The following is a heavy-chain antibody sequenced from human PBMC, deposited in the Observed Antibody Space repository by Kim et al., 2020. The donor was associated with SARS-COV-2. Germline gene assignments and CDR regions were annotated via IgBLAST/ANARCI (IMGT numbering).Heavy chain of an antibody. V-gene: IGHV4-59*08. J-gene: IGHJ4*02. CDR1: GGSISSYY. D-gene: IGHD3-10*01. Sequence: ETLSLTCTVSGGSISSYYWSWIRQPPGKGLEWIGYIYYSGSTNYNPSLKSRVTISVDTSKNQFSLKLSSVTAADTAVYYCARLALVRGYYFYYWVQGTL. CDR2: IYYSGST. CDR3: ARLALVRGYYFYY.